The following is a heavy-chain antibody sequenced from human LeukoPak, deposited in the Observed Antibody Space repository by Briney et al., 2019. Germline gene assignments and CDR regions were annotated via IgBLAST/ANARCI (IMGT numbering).Heavy chain of an antibody. D-gene: IGHD3-3*01. CDR3: ARVRYYDFWSGYYPYFDY. CDR1: GGSISSGGYS. J-gene: IGHJ4*02. CDR2: IYHSGST. V-gene: IGHV4-30-2*01. Sequence: SETLSLTCAVSGGSISSGGYSWSWIRQPPGKGLEWIGYIYHSGSTYYNPSLKSRVTISVDTSKNQFSLKLSSVTAADTAVYYCARVRYYDFWSGYYPYFDYWGQGTLVTVSS.